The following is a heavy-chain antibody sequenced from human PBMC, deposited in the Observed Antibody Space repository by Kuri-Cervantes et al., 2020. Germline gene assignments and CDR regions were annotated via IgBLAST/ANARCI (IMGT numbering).Heavy chain of an antibody. CDR3: ARDGSGSYYNLFNYYYGMDV. J-gene: IGHJ6*02. Sequence: ASVKVSCKASGYTFTSYGISWVRQAPGQGLEWMGWISAYNGNTNYAQKLQGRVTMTTDTSTSTAYMELRSLRSDDTAVYYCARDGSGSYYNLFNYYYGMDVWGQGTTVTVSS. V-gene: IGHV1-18*01. CDR1: GYTFTSYG. D-gene: IGHD3-10*01. CDR2: ISAYNGNT.